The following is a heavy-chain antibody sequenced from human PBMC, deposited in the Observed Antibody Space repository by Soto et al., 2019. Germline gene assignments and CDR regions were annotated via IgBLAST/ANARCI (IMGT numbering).Heavy chain of an antibody. CDR1: GGSISSSNW. Sequence: PSETLSLTCAVSGGSISSSNWWSWVRQPPGKGLEWIGEIYHSGSTNYNTSLKSRVTISVDRSKNQFSLKLSSVTAADTAVYYCARHFSVDYFDYWGQGALVTVSS. CDR2: IYHSGST. J-gene: IGHJ4*02. CDR3: ARHFSVDYFDY. V-gene: IGHV4-4*02.